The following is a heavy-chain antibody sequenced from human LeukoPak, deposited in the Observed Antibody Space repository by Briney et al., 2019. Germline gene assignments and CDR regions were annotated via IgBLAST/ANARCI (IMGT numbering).Heavy chain of an antibody. D-gene: IGHD6-19*01. CDR2: INHSGST. V-gene: IGHV4-34*01. J-gene: IGHJ4*02. CDR3: ARHTASGWYQVVY. Sequence: PSETLSLTCAVYGGSFSGYYWSWIRQPPGKGLEWIGEINHSGSTNHNPSLKSRVTISVDTSKNQFSLKLSSVTAADTAVYYCARHTASGWYQVVYWGQGTLVTVSS. CDR1: GGSFSGYY.